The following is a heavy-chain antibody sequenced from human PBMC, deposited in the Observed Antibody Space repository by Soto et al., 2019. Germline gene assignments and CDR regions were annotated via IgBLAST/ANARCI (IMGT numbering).Heavy chain of an antibody. CDR3: ARGPAYDYGDYYFDY. V-gene: IGHV1-69*13. D-gene: IGHD4-17*01. Sequence: ASVKVSCKASGGTFSSYAISWVRQAPGQGLEWMGGIIPIFGTANYAQKFQGRVTITADESTSTAYMELSSLRSEDTAVYYCARGPAYDYGDYYFDYWGQGTLVTVSS. CDR2: IIPIFGTA. J-gene: IGHJ4*02. CDR1: GGTFSSYA.